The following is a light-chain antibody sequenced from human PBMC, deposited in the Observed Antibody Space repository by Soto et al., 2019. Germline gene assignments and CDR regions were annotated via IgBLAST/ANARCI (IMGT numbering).Light chain of an antibody. CDR2: DAI. Sequence: DIQMTQSPATLSASLGDRVTITCRASQNIRSHMAWYQQKPGQAPKLLIYDAISMATDVPSRFSGSGSGTEFALSISSLQSDDFAIYFCRQYNTDPQTFGQGTKVDIK. J-gene: IGKJ1*01. CDR1: QNIRSH. V-gene: IGKV1-5*01. CDR3: RQYNTDPQT.